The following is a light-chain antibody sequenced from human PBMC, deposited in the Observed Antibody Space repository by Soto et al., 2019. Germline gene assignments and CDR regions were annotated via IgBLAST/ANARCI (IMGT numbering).Light chain of an antibody. J-gene: IGKJ1*01. V-gene: IGKV3-15*01. CDR2: GAS. Sequence: EIVMTQSPATLSVSPGERATLSCRASQSVSSNLAWYQQKPGQAPRLLIYGASTSATAIPASFSGSGSGTEFNRTISSLQSEDFAVYYCQQYNNWPGTFGQGTKVEIK. CDR3: QQYNNWPGT. CDR1: QSVSSN.